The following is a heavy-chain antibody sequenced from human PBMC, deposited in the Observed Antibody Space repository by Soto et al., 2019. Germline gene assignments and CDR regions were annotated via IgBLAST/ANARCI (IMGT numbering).Heavy chain of an antibody. J-gene: IGHJ5*02. CDR1: GGSFSGYY. V-gene: IGHV4-34*01. D-gene: IGHD3-10*01. Sequence: SETMSLTCAVYGGSFSGYYWSWIRQPPGKGLEWIGEINHSGSTNYNPSLKSRVTISVDTSKNQFSLKLSSVTAADTAVYYCARGDTGRTMVRGVIWRWFDPWGQGTLVTVSS. CDR3: ARGDTGRTMVRGVIWRWFDP. CDR2: INHSGST.